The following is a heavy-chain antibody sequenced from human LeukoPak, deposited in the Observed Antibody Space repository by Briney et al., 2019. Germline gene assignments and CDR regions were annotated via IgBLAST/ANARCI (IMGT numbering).Heavy chain of an antibody. CDR3: GRQGYCSSTSCYAVFDI. J-gene: IGHJ3*02. CDR2: IYPGDSDT. Sequence: GESLKISCKGSGYSFTSYWIGWVRQMPGKGLEWMGIIYPGDSDTRYSPSFQGQVTISADKSISTAYLQWSSLKASDTAMYYCGRQGYCSSTSCYAVFDIWAQGTMCTVSS. D-gene: IGHD2-2*01. CDR1: GYSFTSYW. V-gene: IGHV5-51*01.